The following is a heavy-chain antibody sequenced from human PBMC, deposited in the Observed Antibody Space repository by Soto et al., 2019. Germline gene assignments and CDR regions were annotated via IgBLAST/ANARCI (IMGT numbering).Heavy chain of an antibody. D-gene: IGHD2-15*01. CDR1: GGSISSYY. CDR2: IYYSGST. J-gene: IGHJ4*02. Sequence: SETLSLTCTVSGGSISSYYWSWIRQPPGKGLEWIGYIYYSGSTNYNPSLKSRVTISVDTSKNQFSLKLSSVTAADTAVYYCARGVVAAITVPKTDWGQGTLVTVSS. V-gene: IGHV4-59*01. CDR3: ARGVVAAITVPKTD.